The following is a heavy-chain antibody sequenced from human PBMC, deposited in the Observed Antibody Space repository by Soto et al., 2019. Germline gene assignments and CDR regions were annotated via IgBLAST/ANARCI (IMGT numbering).Heavy chain of an antibody. CDR2: IYYSGST. CDR1: GGSISSSSYY. J-gene: IGHJ4*02. V-gene: IGHV4-39*01. D-gene: IGHD6-19*01. Sequence: SETLSLTCTVSGGSISSSSYYWGWIRQPPGKGLEWIGSIYYSGSTYYNPSLKSRVTISVDTSKNQFSLKLSSVTAVDTAVYYCARLSSGWLDYWGQGTLVTVSS. CDR3: ARLSSGWLDY.